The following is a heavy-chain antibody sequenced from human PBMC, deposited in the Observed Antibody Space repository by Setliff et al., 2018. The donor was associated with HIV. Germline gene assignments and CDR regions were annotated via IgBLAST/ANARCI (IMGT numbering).Heavy chain of an antibody. V-gene: IGHV4-61*09. CDR2: IYTSGST. D-gene: IGHD4-17*01. CDR1: GGSISSGSNY. CDR3: AGFDVTPMTTRDY. J-gene: IGHJ4*02. Sequence: PSETLSLTCTVSGGSISSGSNYWSWIRQPAGKGLEWIGHIYTSGSTNYNPSLKSRVTISVDTSKNQFYLKLSSVTAADAAVYYCAGFDVTPMTTRDYWGQGTQVTVSS.